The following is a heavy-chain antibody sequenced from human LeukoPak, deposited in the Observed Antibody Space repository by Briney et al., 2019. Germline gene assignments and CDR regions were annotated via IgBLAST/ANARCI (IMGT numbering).Heavy chain of an antibody. D-gene: IGHD3-16*01. V-gene: IGHV3-21*01. CDR3: AREVPLGGYDY. CDR1: GFTFSSYS. CDR2: ISSSSSYV. Sequence: GGSLRLSCAASGFTFSSYSMNWVRQAPGKGLEWVSSISSSSSYVYHADSVKGRFTISRDNAKNSLYLQMNSLRAEDTAVYYCAREVPLGGYDYWGQGTLVTVSS. J-gene: IGHJ4*02.